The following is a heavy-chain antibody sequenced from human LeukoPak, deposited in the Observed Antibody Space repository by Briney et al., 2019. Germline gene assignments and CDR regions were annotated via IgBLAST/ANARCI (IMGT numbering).Heavy chain of an antibody. Sequence: GGSLRLPCAASGFTVSINYMSWVRQAPGKGLEWVSVIDNGGSTYYADSVKGRFTISRDNSKNTVYLQMNSLRAEDTAVYYCARDGSARSLGNWGQGTLVSVSS. CDR3: ARDGSARSLGN. CDR2: IDNGGST. J-gene: IGHJ4*02. V-gene: IGHV3-53*01. CDR1: GFTVSINY. D-gene: IGHD6-6*01.